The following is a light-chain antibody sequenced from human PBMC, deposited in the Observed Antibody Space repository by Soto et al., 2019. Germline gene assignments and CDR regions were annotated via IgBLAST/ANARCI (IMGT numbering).Light chain of an antibody. CDR2: EVS. Sequence: QSALTQPASVSGSPGQSITISCTGTSSDVGGYNFVSWYQQHPGKAPKLMIYEVSNRPSGVSNRFSGSKSGNTASLTISGLQAEDEGDYYCCSYTSSSTVVFGGGTQLTVL. J-gene: IGLJ2*01. CDR3: CSYTSSSTVV. CDR1: SSDVGGYNF. V-gene: IGLV2-14*01.